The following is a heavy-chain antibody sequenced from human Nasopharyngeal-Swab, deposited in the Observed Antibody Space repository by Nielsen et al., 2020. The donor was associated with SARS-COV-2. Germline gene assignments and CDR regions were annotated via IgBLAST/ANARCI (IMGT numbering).Heavy chain of an antibody. J-gene: IGHJ4*02. D-gene: IGHD6-13*01. V-gene: IGHV3-48*04. CDR2: ISSSSSTI. Sequence: VRQAPGKGLEWVSYISSSSSTIYYADSVKGRFTISRDNAKNSLYLQMNSLRAEDTAVYYCARARRGIAGTYFDYWGQGTLVTVSS. CDR3: ARARRGIAGTYFDY.